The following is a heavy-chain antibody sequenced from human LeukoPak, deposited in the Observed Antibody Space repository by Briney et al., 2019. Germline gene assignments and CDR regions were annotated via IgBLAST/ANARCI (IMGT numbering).Heavy chain of an antibody. D-gene: IGHD1-26*01. Sequence: GGSLRLSCAASGFTFSSYAMSWVRQAPGKGLEWVSAISGSGGSTYYADSVKGRFTISRDNAKNSLYLQMNSLRAEDTAVYYCARDGMGGVKAFDIWGQGTMVTVSS. J-gene: IGHJ3*02. CDR2: ISGSGGST. CDR3: ARDGMGGVKAFDI. CDR1: GFTFSSYA. V-gene: IGHV3-23*01.